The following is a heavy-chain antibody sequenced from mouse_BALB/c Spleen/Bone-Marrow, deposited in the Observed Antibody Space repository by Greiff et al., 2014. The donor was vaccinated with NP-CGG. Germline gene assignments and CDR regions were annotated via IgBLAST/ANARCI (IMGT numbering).Heavy chain of an antibody. CDR3: ARIYDYDRGAWFAY. CDR2: INPYNGDT. D-gene: IGHD2-4*01. CDR1: GYSFTGYF. V-gene: IGHV1-20*02. Sequence: LKESGASVEISCKASGYSFTGYFMNWVMQSHGKSLEWIGRINPYNGDTFYNQKFKGKATLTVDKSSNTAHMELRSLASEDSAVYYCARIYDYDRGAWFAYWGQGTLVTVSA. J-gene: IGHJ3*01.